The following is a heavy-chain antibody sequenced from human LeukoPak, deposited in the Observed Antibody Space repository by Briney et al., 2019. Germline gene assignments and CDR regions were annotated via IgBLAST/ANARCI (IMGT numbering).Heavy chain of an antibody. J-gene: IGHJ5*02. CDR3: ARGLRYSSRWFDP. CDR1: GGSISSSSYY. Sequence: PSETLSLTCTVSGGSISSSSYYWGWIRQPPGKGLEWIGSIYYSGSTYYNPSLKSRVTISVDTSKNQFSLKLSSVTAADTAVYYCARGLRYSSRWFDPWGQGTLVTVSS. D-gene: IGHD6-13*01. V-gene: IGHV4-39*07. CDR2: IYYSGST.